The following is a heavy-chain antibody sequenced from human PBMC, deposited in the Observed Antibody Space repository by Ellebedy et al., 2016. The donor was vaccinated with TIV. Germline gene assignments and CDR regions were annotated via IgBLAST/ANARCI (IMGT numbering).Heavy chain of an antibody. CDR2: ISYDGSNK. V-gene: IGHV3-30-3*01. D-gene: IGHD3-3*01. Sequence: GGSLRLXXAASGFTFSSYAMHWVRQAPGKGLEWVAVISYDGSNKYYADSVKGRFTISRDNSKNTLYLQMNSLRAEDTAVYYCAKEGHYDFWSGYSFYYYYGMDVWGQGTTVTVSS. CDR1: GFTFSSYA. CDR3: AKEGHYDFWSGYSFYYYYGMDV. J-gene: IGHJ6*02.